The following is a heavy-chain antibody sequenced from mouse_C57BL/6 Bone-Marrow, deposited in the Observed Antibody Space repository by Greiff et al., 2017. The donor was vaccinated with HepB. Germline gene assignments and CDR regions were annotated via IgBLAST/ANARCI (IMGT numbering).Heavy chain of an antibody. D-gene: IGHD2-4*01. V-gene: IGHV14-4*01. J-gene: IGHJ3*01. Sequence: EVKLMESGAELVRPGASVKLSCTASGFNIKDDYMHWVKQRPEQGLEWIGWIDPENGDTEYASKFQGKATITADTSSNTAYLQRSSLTSEDTAVYYCTTGDYDWAYWGQGTLVTVSA. CDR3: TTGDYDWAY. CDR2: IDPENGDT. CDR1: GFNIKDDY.